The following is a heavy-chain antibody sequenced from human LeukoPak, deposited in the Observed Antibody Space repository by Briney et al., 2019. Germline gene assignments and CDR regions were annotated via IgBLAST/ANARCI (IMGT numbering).Heavy chain of an antibody. D-gene: IGHD4-23*01. CDR1: GYTFTSYG. CDR3: ARRAATVVTLD. J-gene: IGHJ4*02. CDR2: MNPNSGNT. Sequence: ASVKVSCKASGYTFTSYGISWVRQAPGQGLEWMGWMNPNSGNTGYAQKFQGRVTMTRNTSISTAYMELSSLRSEDTAVYYCARRAATVVTLDWGQGTLVTVSS. V-gene: IGHV1-8*02.